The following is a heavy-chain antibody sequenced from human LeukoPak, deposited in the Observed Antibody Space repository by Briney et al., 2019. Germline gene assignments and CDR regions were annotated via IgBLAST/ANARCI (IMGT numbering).Heavy chain of an antibody. CDR2: ISSSSSYI. J-gene: IGHJ3*02. CDR3: AKDRANPNYDFWSGSVGDAFDI. V-gene: IGHV3-21*01. Sequence: GGSLRLSCAASGFTFSSYSMNWVRQAPGKGLEWVSSISSSSSYIYYADSVKGRFTISRDNAKNSLYLQMNSLRAEDTAVYYCAKDRANPNYDFWSGSVGDAFDIWGQGTMVTVSS. CDR1: GFTFSSYS. D-gene: IGHD3-3*01.